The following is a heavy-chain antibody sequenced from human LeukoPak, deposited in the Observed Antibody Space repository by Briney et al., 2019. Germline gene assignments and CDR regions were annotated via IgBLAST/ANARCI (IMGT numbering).Heavy chain of an antibody. D-gene: IGHD1-26*01. Sequence: ASVKVSCKASGYTFTSYAMNWVRQAPGQGLEWMGWINTNTGNPTYAQGFTGRFVFSLDTSVSTAYLQISSLKAEDTAVYYCARDFSGEWEQLTGWWFDPWGQGTLVIVSS. CDR3: ARDFSGEWEQLTGWWFDP. V-gene: IGHV7-4-1*02. J-gene: IGHJ5*02. CDR2: INTNTGNP. CDR1: GYTFTSYA.